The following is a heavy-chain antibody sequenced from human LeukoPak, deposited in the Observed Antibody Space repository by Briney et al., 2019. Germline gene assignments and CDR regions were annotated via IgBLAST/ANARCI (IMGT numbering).Heavy chain of an antibody. CDR2: IYSGGST. Sequence: HPGVSLRLSCAASGFTVSSNYMSWVRQAPGKGLEWVPVIYSGGSTYYADSVKGRFTISRDNSKNTVYLQMNSLRAEGTAVYYCARDLNYDSAYWGQGTLVTVSS. CDR1: GFTVSSNY. D-gene: IGHD3-22*01. J-gene: IGHJ4*02. V-gene: IGHV3-53*01. CDR3: ARDLNYDSAY.